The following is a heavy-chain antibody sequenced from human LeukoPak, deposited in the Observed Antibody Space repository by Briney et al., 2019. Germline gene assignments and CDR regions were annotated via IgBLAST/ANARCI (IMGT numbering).Heavy chain of an antibody. CDR3: ATGRYYDSTFDY. Sequence: SETLSLTCAVYGGSFSGCYWSWIRQPPGKGLEWIGEINHSGSTNYNPSLKSRVTISVDTSKNQFSLKLSSVTAADTAVYYCATGRYYDSTFDYWGQGTLVTVSS. J-gene: IGHJ4*02. CDR2: INHSGST. V-gene: IGHV4-34*01. D-gene: IGHD3-22*01. CDR1: GGSFSGCY.